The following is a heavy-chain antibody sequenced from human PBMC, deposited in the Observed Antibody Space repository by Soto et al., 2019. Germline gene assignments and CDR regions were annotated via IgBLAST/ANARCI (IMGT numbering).Heavy chain of an antibody. V-gene: IGHV1-18*01. CDR3: ARVLGSGWADAFDI. CDR2: ISAYNGNT. D-gene: IGHD6-19*01. J-gene: IGHJ3*02. CDR1: GYTFTSYG. Sequence: GASVKVSYKASGYTFTSYGISWVRQAPGQGLEWMGWISAYNGNTNYAQKLQGRVTMTTDTSTSTAYMELRSLRSDDTAVYYCARVLGSGWADAFDIWGQGTMVTVSS.